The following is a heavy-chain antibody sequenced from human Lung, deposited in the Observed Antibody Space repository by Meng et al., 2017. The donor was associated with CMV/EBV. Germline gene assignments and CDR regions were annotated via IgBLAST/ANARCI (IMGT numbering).Heavy chain of an antibody. D-gene: IGHD3-10*01. J-gene: IGHJ1*01. V-gene: IGHV4-4*02. CDR1: GDSITNHNW. Sequence: QLKLRGPGPDLVKPSQTLPLTCAVSGDSITNHNWWAWVRQPPGKGLEWIGEIPHRGSSAYNPSLKSRVSMSIDKSKNQFSLKLTSVTAADTAVYHCLRRSGGSVWGQGTLVTVSS. CDR2: IPHRGSS. CDR3: LRRSGGSV.